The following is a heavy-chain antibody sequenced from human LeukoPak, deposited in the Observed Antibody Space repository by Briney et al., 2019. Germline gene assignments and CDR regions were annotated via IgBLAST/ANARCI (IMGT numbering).Heavy chain of an antibody. Sequence: SETLSLTCTVSGGSISSSSYYWGWIRQPPGKGLEWIGSNQYSGSTYYNPSLKSRVTISVDTSKNQFSLQLSSVTAADTAVYYCARHGDYLYYFDYWGQGTLVTVSS. CDR1: GGSISSSSYY. CDR2: NQYSGST. V-gene: IGHV4-39*01. J-gene: IGHJ4*02. D-gene: IGHD4-17*01. CDR3: ARHGDYLYYFDY.